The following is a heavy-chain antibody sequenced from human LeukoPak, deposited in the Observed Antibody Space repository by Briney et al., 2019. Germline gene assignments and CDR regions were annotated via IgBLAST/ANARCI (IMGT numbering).Heavy chain of an antibody. J-gene: IGHJ5*02. V-gene: IGHV1-69*05. CDR3: ASQRYVLRYFDWPSYNWFDP. Sequence: SVKVSCKASGGTFSSYAISWVRQAPGQGLEWMGGIIPIFGTANYAQKFQGRVTITTDESTSTAYMELSGLRSEDTAVYYCASQRYVLRYFDWPSYNWFDPWGQGTLVTVSS. D-gene: IGHD3-9*01. CDR2: IIPIFGTA. CDR1: GGTFSSYA.